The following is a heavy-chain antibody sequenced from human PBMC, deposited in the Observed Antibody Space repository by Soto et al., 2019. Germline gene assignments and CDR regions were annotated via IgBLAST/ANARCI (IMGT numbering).Heavy chain of an antibody. D-gene: IGHD7-27*01. CDR2: ISYDGSNK. J-gene: IGHJ3*02. CDR3: AKGNLGAFDI. Sequence: QVQLVESGGGVVQPGRSLRLSSAASGFTFTGYGMHWVREAPGKGLEWVAFISYDGSNKYYADSVKGRFTISRDNSKNTLYLQMNSLRAEDTAVYYCAKGNLGAFDIWGQGTMVTVSS. CDR1: GFTFTGYG. V-gene: IGHV3-30*18.